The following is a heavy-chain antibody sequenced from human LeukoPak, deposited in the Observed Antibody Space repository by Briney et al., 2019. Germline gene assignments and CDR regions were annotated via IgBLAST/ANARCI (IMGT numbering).Heavy chain of an antibody. CDR2: IWYDGSNK. CDR3: AREYYYDSSGYLNWFDP. CDR1: GFTFSSYG. Sequence: GGSLRLSCAASGFTFSSYGMHWVRQAPGKGLEWVAVIWYDGSNKYYADSVKGRFTISRDNSKNTLYLQMNSLRAEDTAVYYCAREYYYDSSGYLNWFDPWGQGTLVTVSS. V-gene: IGHV3-33*01. J-gene: IGHJ5*02. D-gene: IGHD3-22*01.